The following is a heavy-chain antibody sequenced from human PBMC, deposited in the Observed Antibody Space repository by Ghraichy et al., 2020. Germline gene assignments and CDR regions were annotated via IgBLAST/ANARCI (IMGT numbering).Heavy chain of an antibody. CDR1: GGSLSDYY. V-gene: IGHV4-34*01. D-gene: IGHD6-13*01. J-gene: IGHJ4*02. CDR2: IKHSGST. CDR3: ARGTVNSSWFLVY. Sequence: SETLSLTCAVYGGSLSDYYWSWIRQPPGKGLEWIGEIKHSGSTNYNPSLKSRVTISVDTSKNQFSLKLTSLTAADTAVYYCARGTVNSSWFLVYWGQGTLVTVSS.